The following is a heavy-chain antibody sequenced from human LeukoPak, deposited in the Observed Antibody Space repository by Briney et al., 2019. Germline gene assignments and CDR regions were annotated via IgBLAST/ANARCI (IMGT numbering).Heavy chain of an antibody. CDR3: ASSSYASNSLDD. J-gene: IGHJ4*02. CDR1: GDSVSSNSGA. CDR2: TYYRFKWYN. D-gene: IGHD4-23*01. Sequence: SQTLSLTCAISGDSVSSNSGAWNWIRQSPSRGLEWQGRTYYRFKWYNDYAVSVKSRSTINPDTSKNQCSLQLNSVTPEDTAVYYCASSSYASNSLDDWGQGTLVTVSS. V-gene: IGHV6-1*01.